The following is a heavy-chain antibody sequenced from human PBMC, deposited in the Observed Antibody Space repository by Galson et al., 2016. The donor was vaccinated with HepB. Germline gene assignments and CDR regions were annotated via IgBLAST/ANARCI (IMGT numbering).Heavy chain of an antibody. D-gene: IGHD1-26*01. J-gene: IGHJ4*02. CDR1: GGSISSSNW. CDR3: ARASVGGTRFDY. CDR2: IYHSGST. V-gene: IGHV4-4*02. Sequence: SETLSPTCAVSGGSISSSNWWSWVRQSPEKGLERIGDIYHSGSTHYNPSLRSRVTMLVDTSQNQFSLKLTSVTAADTAVYFCARASVGGTRFDYWGQGTLVTVSS.